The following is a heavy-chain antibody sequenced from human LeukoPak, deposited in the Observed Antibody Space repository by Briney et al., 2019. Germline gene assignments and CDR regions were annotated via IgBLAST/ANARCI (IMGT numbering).Heavy chain of an antibody. V-gene: IGHV3-48*04. D-gene: IGHD6-19*01. CDR2: ISSSSSTI. Sequence: GGSLRLSGAASGFTFSSYSMNWVRQAPGKGLEWVSYISSSSSTIYYADSVKGRFTISRDNAKNSLYLQMNSLRAEDTAEYYCAKRGKFSSVWYYFDYWGQGTLVTASS. CDR1: GFTFSSYS. J-gene: IGHJ4*02. CDR3: AKRGKFSSVWYYFDY.